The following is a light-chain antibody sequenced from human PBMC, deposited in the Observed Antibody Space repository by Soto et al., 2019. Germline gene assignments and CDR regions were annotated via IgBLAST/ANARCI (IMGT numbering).Light chain of an antibody. CDR1: SSNLGGYNY. CDR3: SSYTSSSTLYV. V-gene: IGLV2-14*01. J-gene: IGLJ1*01. CDR2: DVS. Sequence: QSALTQPPPVSGSPGQSIPISCTGTSSNLGGYNYVSWYQQHPGKAPKLMIYDVSNRPSGVSNRFSGSKSGNTASLTISGLQAEDEADYYCSSYTSSSTLYVFGTGTKVTVL.